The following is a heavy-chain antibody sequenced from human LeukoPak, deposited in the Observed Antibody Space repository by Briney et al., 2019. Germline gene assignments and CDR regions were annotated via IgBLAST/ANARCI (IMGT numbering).Heavy chain of an antibody. D-gene: IGHD6-19*01. V-gene: IGHV3-30*02. J-gene: IGHJ4*02. CDR1: EFTFNSYG. Sequence: GGSLRLSCAASEFTFNSYGMHWVRQAPGKGLDWVAFIRYDGSIKHYADSVKGRFTISRDNSKNTLFLQMNGLRPEDTAVYYCGKGSSTSGCPDYWGQGTLVTVSS. CDR2: IRYDGSIK. CDR3: GKGSSTSGCPDY.